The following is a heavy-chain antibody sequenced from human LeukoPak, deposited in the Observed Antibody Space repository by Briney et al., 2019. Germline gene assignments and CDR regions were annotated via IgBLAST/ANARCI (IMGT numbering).Heavy chain of an antibody. Sequence: SVNVSCKASGGTFSSYAISWVRQAPGQGLEWMGGIIPIFGTANYAQKFQGRVTITTDESTSTAYMELSSLRSEDTAVYYCARDVYDSRPGAFDIWGQGKMVTVSS. D-gene: IGHD3-22*01. V-gene: IGHV1-69*05. CDR2: IIPIFGTA. J-gene: IGHJ3*02. CDR1: GGTFSSYA. CDR3: ARDVYDSRPGAFDI.